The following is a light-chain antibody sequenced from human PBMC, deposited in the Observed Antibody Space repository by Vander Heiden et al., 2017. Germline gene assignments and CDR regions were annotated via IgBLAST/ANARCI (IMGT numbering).Light chain of an antibody. CDR3: MQALQTPPWT. V-gene: IGKV2-28*01. J-gene: IGKJ1*01. Sequence: DIVMTQSPLSLPVTSGEPASISCRSSQSLLHSNGYNYLDWYLQKPVQSPQLLIYLGSNRASGVPDRFSGSGSGTDFTLKISRVEAEDVGVYYCMQALQTPPWTFGQGTKVEIK. CDR1: QSLLHSNGYNY. CDR2: LGS.